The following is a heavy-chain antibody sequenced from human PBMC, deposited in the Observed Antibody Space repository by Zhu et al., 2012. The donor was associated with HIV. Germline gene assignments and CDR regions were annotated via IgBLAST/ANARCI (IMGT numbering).Heavy chain of an antibody. CDR2: IYSSGST. D-gene: IGHD3-22*01. CDR3: ARGRYESSGYCLDY. J-gene: IGHJ4*01. Sequence: QVQLQESGPGLVEPSETLSLTCSISGGSISNYYWTWIRQSAGKGLEWIGRIYSSGSTVYYPSLKSRVTMSLDTSRNQFSLRLTSVTAADTAVYYCARGRYESSGYCLDYWGQESLSPSPQ. CDR1: GGSISNYY. V-gene: IGHV4-4*07.